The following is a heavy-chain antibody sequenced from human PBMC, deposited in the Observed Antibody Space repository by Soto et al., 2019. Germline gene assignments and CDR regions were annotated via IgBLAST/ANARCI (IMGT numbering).Heavy chain of an antibody. Sequence: QVQLVESGGGVVQPGRSLRLSCAASGFTFSSYGMHWVRQAPGKGLEWVAVIWYDGSNKYYADSVKGRFTISRDNSKNTLYLQMNSLRAEDTAVYYCARDSAGGYDFWSGYYSPGPYYYYYMDVWGKGTTVTVPS. CDR2: IWYDGSNK. V-gene: IGHV3-33*01. CDR3: ARDSAGGYDFWSGYYSPGPYYYYYMDV. J-gene: IGHJ6*03. CDR1: GFTFSSYG. D-gene: IGHD3-3*01.